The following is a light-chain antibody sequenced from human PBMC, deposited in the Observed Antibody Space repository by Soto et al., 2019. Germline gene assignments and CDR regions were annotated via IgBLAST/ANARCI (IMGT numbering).Light chain of an antibody. Sequence: QSVLTQPASVSGSPGQSITISCTGTSSDVGGYNYVSWYQQHPGKAPKFLIFDVSNRPSGVSNRFSGSKSGNTASLTISGLQAEDEADYYCSSYTSSSTLSVFGTGTKFTVL. CDR3: SSYTSSSTLSV. V-gene: IGLV2-14*01. J-gene: IGLJ1*01. CDR1: SSDVGGYNY. CDR2: DVS.